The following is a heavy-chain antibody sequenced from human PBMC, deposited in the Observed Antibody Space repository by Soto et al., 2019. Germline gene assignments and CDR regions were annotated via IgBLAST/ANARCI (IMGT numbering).Heavy chain of an antibody. CDR2: IRSDESSK. Sequence: GGSLRLSCAASGFTFSTYGMHWVRQAPGKGLEWVALIRSDESSKYYRDSVKGRFTISGDNSKNTVYLQMNSLRAEDTAIYYCVRVFDTYYFDLWGQGTLVTVSS. CDR1: GFTFSTYG. J-gene: IGHJ4*02. V-gene: IGHV3-30*02. CDR3: VRVFDTYYFDL. D-gene: IGHD3-10*01.